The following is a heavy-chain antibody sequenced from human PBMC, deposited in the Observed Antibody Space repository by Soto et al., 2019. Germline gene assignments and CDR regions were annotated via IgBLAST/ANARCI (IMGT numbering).Heavy chain of an antibody. D-gene: IGHD6-19*01. CDR3: AGRIAVAGHYYYSGMDV. CDR2: INHRGST. CDR1: GGSFSGYY. V-gene: IGHV4-34*01. J-gene: IGHJ6*02. Sequence: QVQLQQWGAGLLKLSETLSLTCAVYGGSFSGYYWSWIRQPPGKGLEWIGQINHRGSTNYNPSLKIRVTTSVDTSKNRCSLTLSSVTAADTAVYYCAGRIAVAGHYYYSGMDVLGQGPTVTVS.